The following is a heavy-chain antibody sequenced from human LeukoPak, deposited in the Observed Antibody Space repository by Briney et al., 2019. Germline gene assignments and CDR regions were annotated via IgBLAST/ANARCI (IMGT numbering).Heavy chain of an antibody. Sequence: TGGSLRLSCAASGFTVSSNYMSWVRQAPGKGLEWVSVVYSGGSTYYADSVKGRFTISRDNSKNTLYLQMNSLRSDDTAVYYCVREDTAMVPHEDYYYGMDVWGQGTTVTVSS. V-gene: IGHV3-53*05. CDR2: VYSGGST. CDR1: GFTVSSNY. D-gene: IGHD5-18*01. J-gene: IGHJ6*02. CDR3: VREDTAMVPHEDYYYGMDV.